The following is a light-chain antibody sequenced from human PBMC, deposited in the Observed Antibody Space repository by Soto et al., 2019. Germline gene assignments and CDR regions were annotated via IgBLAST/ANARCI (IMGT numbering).Light chain of an antibody. CDR2: KAS. CDR1: QTISSW. V-gene: IGKV1-5*03. Sequence: DIPMTQSPSTLSASVGDRVTITCRASQTISSWLAWYQQKPGKAPKLLIYKASSLESGVPSRFSGSGSGTEFTLTISSLQPDDFATYHCQQYNSYPRTFGQGTKLESK. CDR3: QQYNSYPRT. J-gene: IGKJ2*01.